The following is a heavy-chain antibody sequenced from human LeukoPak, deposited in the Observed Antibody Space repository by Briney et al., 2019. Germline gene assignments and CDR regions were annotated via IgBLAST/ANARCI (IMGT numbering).Heavy chain of an antibody. CDR3: ARDYGSGSYYDY. Sequence: ASVKVSCKASGYTFTSYGISWVRQAPGQGLEWMGRINPDSGGTNYAQKFQGRVTMTRDTSISTAYMELSRLRSDDTAVYYCARDYGSGSYYDYWGQGTLVTVSS. CDR1: GYTFTSYG. D-gene: IGHD3-10*01. J-gene: IGHJ4*02. V-gene: IGHV1-2*06. CDR2: INPDSGGT.